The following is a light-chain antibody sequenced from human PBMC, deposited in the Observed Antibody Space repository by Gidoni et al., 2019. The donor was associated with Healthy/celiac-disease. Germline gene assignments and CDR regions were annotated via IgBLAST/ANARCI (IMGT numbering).Light chain of an antibody. J-gene: IGKJ5*01. CDR3: QQSYSTPPIT. V-gene: IGKV1-39*01. CDR2: AAS. CDR1: QSISSY. Sequence: DIQMPQSPSSLSASVGDRVTITCRASQSISSYLNWYQQKPGKAPKLLIYAASSLQSGVPARFSGSGSGTDFTLTISSLQPEDFATYDCQQSYSTPPITFGQGTRLEIK.